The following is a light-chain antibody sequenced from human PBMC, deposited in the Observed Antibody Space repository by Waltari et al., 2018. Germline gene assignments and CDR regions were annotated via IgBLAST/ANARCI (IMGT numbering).Light chain of an antibody. V-gene: IGLV2-23*02. Sequence: QSALTQPASVSGSPGQSITVSCPGTSSDVGSYNLVSWYQHHPPKAPKLMMYEVSKRPSGVSNRFSGSKSGDTASLTISGLQPEDEADYYCCSYAGANTYVFGSGTKVTVL. J-gene: IGLJ1*01. CDR2: EVS. CDR1: SSDVGSYNL. CDR3: CSYAGANTYV.